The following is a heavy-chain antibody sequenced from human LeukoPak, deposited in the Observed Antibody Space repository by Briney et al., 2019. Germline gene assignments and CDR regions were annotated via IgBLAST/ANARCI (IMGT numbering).Heavy chain of an antibody. CDR3: ARPRYNWNDEGSYYFDY. CDR1: GYSFTSYW. D-gene: IGHD1-1*01. CDR2: IYPGDSDT. Sequence: GESLKISCKGSGYSFTSYWIGWVRQMPGKGLEWIGIIYPGDSDTRYSPSFQGQVTISADKSISTAYLQWSSLKASDTAMYYCARPRYNWNDEGSYYFDYWGQGTLVTVSS. J-gene: IGHJ4*02. V-gene: IGHV5-51*01.